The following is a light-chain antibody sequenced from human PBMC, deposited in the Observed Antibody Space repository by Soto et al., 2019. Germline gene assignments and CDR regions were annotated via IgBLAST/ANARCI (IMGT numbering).Light chain of an antibody. CDR3: QHYGTSPT. CDR1: QTVTTDY. J-gene: IGKJ1*01. CDR2: GTS. V-gene: IGKV3-20*01. Sequence: EVVLTQSPGTLSLSPGERATLSCRASQTVTTDYLSWYQQKPGQAPRLLIFGTSTRATGIPDRFSGRRSGTDFSLTISRLEPEDFAVYYCQHYGTSPTFGQGTKV.